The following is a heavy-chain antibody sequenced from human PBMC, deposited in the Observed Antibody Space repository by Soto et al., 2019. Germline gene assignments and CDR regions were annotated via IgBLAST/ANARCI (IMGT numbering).Heavy chain of an antibody. CDR3: ARSSGGNFGIIIEVTNLFAP. J-gene: IGHJ5*02. Sequence: QLVQSVGEVKQPGASVKVSCKAPRDTFTSYYINWVRQAPGQGLEWMGVINPHGGSTAYAQNFKDRVPLTRDTSASTVYMEVSSLTSEDTAMYYCARSSGGNFGIIIEVTNLFAPWGQGTLVTFSS. CDR1: RDTFTSYY. D-gene: IGHD3-10*01. V-gene: IGHV1-46*01. CDR2: INPHGGST.